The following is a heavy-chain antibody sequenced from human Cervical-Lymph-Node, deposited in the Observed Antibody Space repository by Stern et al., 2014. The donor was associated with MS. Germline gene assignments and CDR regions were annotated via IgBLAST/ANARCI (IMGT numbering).Heavy chain of an antibody. J-gene: IGHJ4*02. CDR2: IDEAGSGT. CDR1: GFTLSSNW. Sequence: EVQLVESGGGLVQPGGSLRLSCAVSGFTLSSNWMHWVRQVPGQGLVWVSRIDEAGSGTSYADSVRGRFTISRGTAKNTVYLQMNSLRAEDTAMYYCATIFDYWGQGTLVTVSS. V-gene: IGHV3-74*02. CDR3: ATIFDY.